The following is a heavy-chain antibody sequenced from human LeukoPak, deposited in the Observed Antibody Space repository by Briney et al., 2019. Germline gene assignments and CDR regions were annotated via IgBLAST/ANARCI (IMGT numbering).Heavy chain of an antibody. D-gene: IGHD3-10*01. CDR3: ARQGVVPNKAGWYFDL. J-gene: IGHJ2*01. Sequence: SETLSLTCIVSGGSITSSNYFWGWIRQPPGKGLEWIGGFYHSGTIFYSPSLGSRLAISLDTSQNQFSLRLLSVTAADTAVYYCARQGVVPNKAGWYFDLWGRGTLVTVSS. CDR2: FYHSGTI. CDR1: GGSITSSNYF. V-gene: IGHV4-39*01.